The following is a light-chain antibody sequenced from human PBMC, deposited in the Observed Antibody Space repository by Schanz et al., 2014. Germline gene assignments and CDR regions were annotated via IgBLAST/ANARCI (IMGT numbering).Light chain of an antibody. CDR2: EVS. CDR1: SSDVGGYNY. V-gene: IGLV2-8*01. Sequence: QSVLTQPPSASGSPGQSVTISCTGTSSDVGGYNYVSWYQQHPGKAPKLMIYEVSERPSGVPDRFSGSKSGNTASLTVSGLQAEDEADFYCCSYAGTYYVFGTGTKLIVL. J-gene: IGLJ1*01. CDR3: CSYAGTYYV.